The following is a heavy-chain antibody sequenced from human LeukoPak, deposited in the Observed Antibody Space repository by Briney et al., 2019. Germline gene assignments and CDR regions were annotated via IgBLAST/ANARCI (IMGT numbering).Heavy chain of an antibody. D-gene: IGHD3-9*01. J-gene: IGHJ4*02. V-gene: IGHV1-46*01. CDR3: ARESNLPTGYYDILTGYSLFDY. CDR2: INPSGGST. Sequence: SVKVSCKASGYTFTSYYMHWVRQAPGQGLEWMGIINPSGGSTSYAQKFQGRVTMTRDTSTSTVYMELSSLRSEDTAVYYCARESNLPTGYYDILTGYSLFDYWGQGTLVTVSS. CDR1: GYTFTSYY.